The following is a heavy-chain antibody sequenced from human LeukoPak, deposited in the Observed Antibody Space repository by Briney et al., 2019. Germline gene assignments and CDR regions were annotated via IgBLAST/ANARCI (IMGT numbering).Heavy chain of an antibody. CDR2: INPNSGGT. CDR1: GYTFTGYY. Sequence: ASVKVSCKASGYTFTGYYMHWVRQAPGQGLEWMGWINPNSGGTNYAQKFQGRVTMTRDTSISTAYMELSRLRSDDTAVYYCARDDSLAYCGGDCYGMDVWGQGTTVTVSS. CDR3: ARDDSLAYCGGDCYGMDV. V-gene: IGHV1-2*02. D-gene: IGHD2-21*01. J-gene: IGHJ6*02.